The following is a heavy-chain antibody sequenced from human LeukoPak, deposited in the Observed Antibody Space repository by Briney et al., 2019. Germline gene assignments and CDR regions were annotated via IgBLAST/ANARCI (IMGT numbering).Heavy chain of an antibody. J-gene: IGHJ3*02. CDR2: IYYSGST. V-gene: IGHV4-59*08. Sequence: PSETPSLTCTVSGGSISSYYWSWIRQPPGKGLEWIGYIYYSGSTNYNPSLKSRVTISVDTSKSQFSLKLSSVTAADTAVYYCARHPGSRSAFDIWGQGTMVTVSS. CDR1: GGSISSYY. CDR3: ARHPGSRSAFDI. D-gene: IGHD3-10*01.